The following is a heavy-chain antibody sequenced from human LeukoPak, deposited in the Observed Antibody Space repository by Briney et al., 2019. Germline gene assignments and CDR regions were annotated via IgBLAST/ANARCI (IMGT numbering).Heavy chain of an antibody. CDR2: ISSSSSYI. CDR1: GFTFSSYS. CDR3: AELGITMIGGV. J-gene: IGHJ6*04. V-gene: IGHV3-21*01. D-gene: IGHD3-10*02. Sequence: GGSLRLSCAASGFTFSSYSMNWLRQAPGKGLEGVSSISSSSSYIYYADSVKGRFTISRDNAKNSLYLQMNSLRAEDTAVYYCAELGITMIGGVWGKGTTVTISS.